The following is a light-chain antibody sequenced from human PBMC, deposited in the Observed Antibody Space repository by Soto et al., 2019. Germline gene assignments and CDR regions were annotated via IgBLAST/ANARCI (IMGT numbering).Light chain of an antibody. J-gene: IGLJ2*01. CDR2: GNN. CDR3: QSYDRKVTVG. CDR1: SSNIGAGYD. V-gene: IGLV1-40*01. Sequence: QSVLTQPPTVSGAPGQRVTIYCTGSSSNIGAGYDVHWYQQLPGTAPKLLIYGNNNRPSGVHDRFSGYKSGTSAYLAITGLQAEDEADYYCQSYDRKVTVGFGGGTKVTVL.